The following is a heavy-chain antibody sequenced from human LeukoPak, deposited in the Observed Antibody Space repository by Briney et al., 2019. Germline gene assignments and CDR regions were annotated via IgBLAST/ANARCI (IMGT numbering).Heavy chain of an antibody. CDR3: AREGYSYGYRYFFDF. Sequence: PSETRSLTCTVSGGSISSDYWSWIRQPAGKGLEWIGNIYNSGSTNYNPSLKSRVTMSVDTSKNQFSLKLSSVTAADTAMYYCAREGYSYGYRYFFDFWGQGTLVTVSS. CDR2: IYNSGST. J-gene: IGHJ4*02. D-gene: IGHD5-18*01. CDR1: GGSISSDY. V-gene: IGHV4-4*07.